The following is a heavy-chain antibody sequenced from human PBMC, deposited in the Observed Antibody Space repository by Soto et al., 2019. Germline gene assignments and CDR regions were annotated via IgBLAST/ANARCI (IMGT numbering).Heavy chain of an antibody. D-gene: IGHD2-2*01. Sequence: PGGSLRLSCAASGFTFSSYSMNWVRQAPGKGLEWVSYISTSSSSIYYADSVRGRFTIYRDNAKNSLYLQMNSLRAEDTAVYYCAREYCSSTSCTNFDSWGQGTLVTVSS. CDR1: GFTFSSYS. CDR2: ISTSSSSI. V-gene: IGHV3-48*01. J-gene: IGHJ4*02. CDR3: AREYCSSTSCTNFDS.